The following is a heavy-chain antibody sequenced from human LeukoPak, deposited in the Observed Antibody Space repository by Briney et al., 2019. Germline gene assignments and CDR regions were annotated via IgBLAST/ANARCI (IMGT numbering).Heavy chain of an antibody. D-gene: IGHD6-13*01. Sequence: SETLSLTCTVSGGSISSSSYYWGWIRQPPGKGLEWIGSIYYSGSTYYNPSLKSRVTISVDTSKNQFSLKLSSVTAADTAVYYCARSSEYSGSWYLFNLDYWGQGTLVTVSS. CDR2: IYYSGST. J-gene: IGHJ4*02. CDR3: ARSSEYSGSWYLFNLDY. V-gene: IGHV4-39*07. CDR1: GGSISSSSYY.